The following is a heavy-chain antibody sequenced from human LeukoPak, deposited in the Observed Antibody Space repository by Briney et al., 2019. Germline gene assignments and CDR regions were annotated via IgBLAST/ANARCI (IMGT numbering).Heavy chain of an antibody. D-gene: IGHD2-21*02. V-gene: IGHV3-30*18. Sequence: PGGSLRLSCAASGFTFSSYGMHWVRQAPGKGLEWVAVISYDGSNKYYADSVKGRFTISRDNSKNTLYLQMNSLRAEDTAVYYCAKWCGGDCSSRGMDVWGQGTTVTVSS. CDR2: ISYDGSNK. J-gene: IGHJ6*02. CDR3: AKWCGGDCSSRGMDV. CDR1: GFTFSSYG.